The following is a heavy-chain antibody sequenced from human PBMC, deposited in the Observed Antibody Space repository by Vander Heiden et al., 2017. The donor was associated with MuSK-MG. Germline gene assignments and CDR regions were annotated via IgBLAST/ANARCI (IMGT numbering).Heavy chain of an antibody. D-gene: IGHD6-25*01. CDR2: INHSGST. J-gene: IGHJ3*02. CDR3: AIGSAKRDAFDI. CDR1: GGSFSGYY. V-gene: IGHV4-34*01. Sequence: QVQLQQWGAGLLKPSETLSLTCAVYGGSFSGYYWSWIRQPPGKGLEWIGEINHSGSTNYNPSLKSRVTISVDTSKKQFSLKLSSVTAADTAVYYCAIGSAKRDAFDIWGQGTMVTVSS.